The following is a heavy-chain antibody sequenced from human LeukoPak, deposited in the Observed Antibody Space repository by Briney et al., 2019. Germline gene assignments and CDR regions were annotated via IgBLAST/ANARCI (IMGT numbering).Heavy chain of an antibody. CDR3: AKELSSGYYGYYFDY. J-gene: IGHJ4*02. V-gene: IGHV3-23*01. CDR1: GFTFSSYA. D-gene: IGHD6-19*01. CDR2: ISGSGGST. Sequence: HPGGPLRLSCAASGFTFSSYAMSWVRQAPGKGLEWVSTISGSGGSTNYADSVKGRFTISRDNSKNTLYLQMNSLRAEDTAIYYCAKELSSGYYGYYFDYWGQGTLVTVSS.